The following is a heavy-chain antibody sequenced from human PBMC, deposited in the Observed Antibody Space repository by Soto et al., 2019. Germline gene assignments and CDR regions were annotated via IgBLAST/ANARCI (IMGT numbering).Heavy chain of an antibody. V-gene: IGHV3-23*01. CDR1: GFTFSSYA. Sequence: EVQLLESGGGLVQPGGSLRLSCAASGFTFSSYAMSWVCQAPGEGLEWVSSITGSAGSTYYADSVKGRFTISRDNSKNTLYLQLNTLRVGDTAVYYCAKGATIVVAAISFYFDHWGQGSLVTVSS. CDR3: AKGATIVVAAISFYFDH. J-gene: IGHJ4*02. D-gene: IGHD6-19*01. CDR2: ITGSAGST.